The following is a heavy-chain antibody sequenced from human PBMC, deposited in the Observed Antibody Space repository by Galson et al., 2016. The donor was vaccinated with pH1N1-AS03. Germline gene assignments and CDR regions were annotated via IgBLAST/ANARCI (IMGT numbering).Heavy chain of an antibody. V-gene: IGHV4-34*01. Sequence: SETLSLTCAVYGGAFSGYLWTWIRQAPGKGLEWIGEMKASGTTNYNPSLKSRVIISLDTSKRQFSLNLTSMTAADTAVYYCARGSTDYSVSSGHYWRLGASMDYWGQGILVTVSS. CDR3: ARGSTDYSVSSGHYWRLGASMDY. J-gene: IGHJ4*02. CDR2: MKASGTT. D-gene: IGHD3-22*01. CDR1: GGAFSGYL.